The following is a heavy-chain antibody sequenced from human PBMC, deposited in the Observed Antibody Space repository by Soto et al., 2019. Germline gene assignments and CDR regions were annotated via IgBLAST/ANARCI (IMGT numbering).Heavy chain of an antibody. V-gene: IGHV1-8*01. CDR2: MNPNSGNT. D-gene: IGHD2-15*01. CDR1: GYTFTSYD. J-gene: IGHJ5*02. CDR3: ARVHCSGGSCYLQDSTHSWFDP. Sequence: ASVKVSCKASGYTFTSYDINWVRQATGQGLEWMGWMNPNSGNTGYAQKFQGRVTMTRNTSISTAYMELSSLRSEDTAVYYCARVHCSGGSCYLQDSTHSWFDPWGQGTLVTVSS.